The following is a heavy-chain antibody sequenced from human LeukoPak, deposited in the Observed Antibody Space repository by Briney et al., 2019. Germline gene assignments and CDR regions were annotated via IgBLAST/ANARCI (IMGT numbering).Heavy chain of an antibody. CDR3: AIRGHSNAFDY. CDR1: GFTFSSYS. V-gene: IGHV3-21*01. Sequence: PGGSLRLSCAASGFTFSSYSMNWVRQAPGKGLEWVSSISSSSDYIYYADSVKGRFAISRDSAKNSLYLQLNSLRAEDTAVCYCAIRGHSNAFDYWGQGTLVTVSS. D-gene: IGHD5-18*01. J-gene: IGHJ4*02. CDR2: ISSSSDYI.